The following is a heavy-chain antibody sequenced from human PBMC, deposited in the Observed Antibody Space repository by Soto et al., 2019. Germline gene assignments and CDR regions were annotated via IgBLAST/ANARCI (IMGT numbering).Heavy chain of an antibody. D-gene: IGHD1-26*01. CDR1: GYSISSGAY. V-gene: IGHV4-38-2*01. CDR2: MYYSGST. J-gene: IGHJ4*02. Sequence: PSETLSLTSAVSGYSISSGAYWGWIRQPPGKGLEWIGGMYYSGSTYYNPSLKSRVTISVDTSKNQVSLELRSATEEDTAVYYCASKLLVGVARRGRGVTDYWGEGTLVTVSS. CDR3: ASKLLVGVARRGRGVTDY.